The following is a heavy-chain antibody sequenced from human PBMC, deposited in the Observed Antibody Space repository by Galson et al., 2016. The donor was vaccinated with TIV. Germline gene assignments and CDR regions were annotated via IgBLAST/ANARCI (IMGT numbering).Heavy chain of an antibody. Sequence: CAISGDSVPGNTAAWNWVRQSPSRGLEWLGRTYYTSKWNTDYAVSVKGRIIIRPDTSMNQVSLQLSSVIPDDTAVYYCSRGNWNYGMGGAMDVGGRGTTVTVSS. J-gene: IGHJ6*02. D-gene: IGHD1-7*01. CDR1: GDSVPGNTAA. CDR2: TYYTSKWNT. V-gene: IGHV6-1*01. CDR3: SRGNWNYGMGGAMDV.